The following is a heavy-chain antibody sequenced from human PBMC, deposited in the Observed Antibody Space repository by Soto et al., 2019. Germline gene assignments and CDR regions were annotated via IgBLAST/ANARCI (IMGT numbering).Heavy chain of an antibody. D-gene: IGHD5-12*01. Sequence: QVQLAQSGAEVKKPGASVKVSCKASGYSFTSYAMHWVRRAPGQRLEWMGWINAGNGNTKYSQRFQGRVTITRDTSAITAYRELSSLRSEDKAVYYCARPRYSCYDWDYYYGMDVWGQGTTVTVSS. V-gene: IGHV1-3*01. CDR3: ARPRYSCYDWDYYYGMDV. CDR2: INAGNGNT. J-gene: IGHJ6*02. CDR1: GYSFTSYA.